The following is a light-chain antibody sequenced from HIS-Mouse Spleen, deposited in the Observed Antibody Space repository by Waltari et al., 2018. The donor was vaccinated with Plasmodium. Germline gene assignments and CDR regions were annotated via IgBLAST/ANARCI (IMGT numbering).Light chain of an antibody. Sequence: EIVMTQSPATLSVSPGERATLSCRPSQSVSSNLAWYQQKPCQTPRLLIYGASTRATGIPARFSGSGSGTEFTLTISSLQSEDFAVYYCQQYNNWSFTFGPGTKVDIK. CDR3: QQYNNWSFT. CDR1: QSVSSN. J-gene: IGKJ3*01. V-gene: IGKV3-15*01. CDR2: GAS.